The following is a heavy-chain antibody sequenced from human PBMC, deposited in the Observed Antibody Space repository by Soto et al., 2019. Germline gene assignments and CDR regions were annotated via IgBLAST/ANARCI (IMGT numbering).Heavy chain of an antibody. V-gene: IGHV1-8*01. Sequence: QVQLVQSGAELKKPGASVKVSCKASGYTFSNYDMNWVRQATGQGPEWIGWVNPNNGDTGYAQKFPGRVTPTKDIPTTTAYMELTSLRSEDTAIYYCGKVSRKGSAIDFDYWGQGTLITVSS. CDR3: GKVSRKGSAIDFDY. J-gene: IGHJ4*02. D-gene: IGHD3-10*01. CDR1: GYTFSNYD. CDR2: VNPNNGDT.